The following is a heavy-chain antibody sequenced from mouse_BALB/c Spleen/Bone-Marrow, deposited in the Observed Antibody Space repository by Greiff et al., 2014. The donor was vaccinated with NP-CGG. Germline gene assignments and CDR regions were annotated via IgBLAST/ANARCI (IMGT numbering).Heavy chain of an antibody. CDR1: GFTFSDFN. J-gene: IGHJ4*01. V-gene: IGHV5-4*02. D-gene: IGHD6-1*01. CDR3: TEDRGVQYYAMDY. Sequence: EVQLVESGGGLVKPGGSLKISCAASGFTFSDFNMYWVRQTPEKRLEWVATISDGGSYIYYPDSVKGRFTISRDDAKNNLYLQMISLKSYDVYMYSRTEDRGVQYYAMDYWGQGTSVTVSS. CDR2: ISDGGSYI.